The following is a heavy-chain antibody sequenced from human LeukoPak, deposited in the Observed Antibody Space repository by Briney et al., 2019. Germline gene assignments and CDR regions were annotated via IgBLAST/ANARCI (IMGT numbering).Heavy chain of an antibody. J-gene: IGHJ5*02. D-gene: IGHD1-26*01. CDR1: GYTFTSYG. V-gene: IGHV1-18*01. CDR3: ARVRIVGATIFSVGWFDP. Sequence: GASVKVSCKASGYTFTSYGISWVRQAPGQGLEWMGWISAYNGNTNYAQKLQGRVTMTTDTSTSTAYMELRSLRSDDTAVYYCARVRIVGATIFSVGWFDPWGQGTLVTVSS. CDR2: ISAYNGNT.